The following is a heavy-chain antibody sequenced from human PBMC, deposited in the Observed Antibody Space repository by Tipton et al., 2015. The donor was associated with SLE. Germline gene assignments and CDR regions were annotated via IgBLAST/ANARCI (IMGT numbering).Heavy chain of an antibody. J-gene: IGHJ5*01. V-gene: IGHV4-59*11. D-gene: IGHD4-11*01. CDR3: ARDNSSSWYDS. CDR2: IGDLYYGGST. Sequence: TLSLTCTVSGGSISSHYWSWIRQPPGKGLEWIGYIGDLYYGGSTNYNPSLESRVTISADTSKNQFSLKLSSMTAADTAVYYCARDNSSSWYDSWGQGTLVTVSS. CDR1: GGSISSHY.